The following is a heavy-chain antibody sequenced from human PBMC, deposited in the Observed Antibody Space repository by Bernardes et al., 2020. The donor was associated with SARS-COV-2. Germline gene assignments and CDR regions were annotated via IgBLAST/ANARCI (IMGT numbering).Heavy chain of an antibody. CDR1: GFNFKNYW. J-gene: IGHJ6*02. D-gene: IGHD3-16*01. V-gene: IGHV3-74*01. Sequence: GGSLRLSCAGSGFNFKNYWMHWGRQAPGKGLVWVPRIDMNGGSTDYADSVKGRFTISKDNAKNILFLQMSSLTVEDTAVYYCATGGDGTNAPGMDVWGQGTTVTVSS. CDR3: ATGGDGTNAPGMDV. CDR2: IDMNGGST.